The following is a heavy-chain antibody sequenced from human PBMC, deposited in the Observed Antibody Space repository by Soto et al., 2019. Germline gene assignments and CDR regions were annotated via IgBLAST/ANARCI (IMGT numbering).Heavy chain of an antibody. V-gene: IGHV3-23*01. CDR3: AKYLGWNSIDAFDI. D-gene: IGHD1-7*01. Sequence: PGGSLRLSWAASGFTFSSYAMGWVRQAPGQGLEWVSAISGSGGSTYYADSVKGRFTISRDNSKNTLYLQMNSLRAEDTAVYYCAKYLGWNSIDAFDIWGQGTMVTVSS. J-gene: IGHJ3*02. CDR1: GFTFSSYA. CDR2: ISGSGGST.